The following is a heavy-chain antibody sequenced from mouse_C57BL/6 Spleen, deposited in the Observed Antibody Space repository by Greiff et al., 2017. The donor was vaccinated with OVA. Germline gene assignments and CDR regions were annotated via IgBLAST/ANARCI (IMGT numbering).Heavy chain of an antibody. CDR3: ARDCDGSSFYDAMDY. D-gene: IGHD1-1*01. CDR1: GYAFSSSW. J-gene: IGHJ4*01. CDR2: IYPGDGDT. Sequence: VQLHQSGPELVKPGASVKISCKASGYAFSSSWMNWVQQRPGKGLEWIGRIYPGDGDTYYTGKFKGKATLTADKSSSTAYMQLSSLTSEDSAVYFCARDCDGSSFYDAMDYWGQGTSVTVSS. V-gene: IGHV1-82*01.